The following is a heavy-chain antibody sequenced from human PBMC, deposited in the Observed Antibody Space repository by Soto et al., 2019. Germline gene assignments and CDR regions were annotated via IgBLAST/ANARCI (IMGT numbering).Heavy chain of an antibody. CDR1: GYTFTSYG. CDR2: ISAYNGNT. CDR3: ARDGRRVYSSSKNCGMDV. Sequence: XSVKVSCKASGYTFTSYGISWVRQAPGQGLEWMGWISAYNGNTNYAQKLQGRVTMTTDTSTSTAYMELRSLRSDDTAVYYCARDGRRVYSSSKNCGMDVWGQGTTVTVSS. J-gene: IGHJ6*02. V-gene: IGHV1-18*04. D-gene: IGHD6-13*01.